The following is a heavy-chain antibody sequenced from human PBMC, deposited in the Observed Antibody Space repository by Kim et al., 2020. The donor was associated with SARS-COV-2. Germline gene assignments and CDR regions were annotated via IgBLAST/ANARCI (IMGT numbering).Heavy chain of an antibody. Sequence: ASVKVSCKASGYTFTTYTIHWLRQAPGQRLEWMGWISAAKGNTKYSQKFQGRVTLTRDTSASTSYMELSSLRSEDTAVLYCARGTTAGWFDLWGQGNLVT. J-gene: IGHJ5*02. V-gene: IGHV1-3*01. CDR1: GYTFTTYT. CDR3: ARGTTAGWFDL. CDR2: ISAAKGNT. D-gene: IGHD6-13*01.